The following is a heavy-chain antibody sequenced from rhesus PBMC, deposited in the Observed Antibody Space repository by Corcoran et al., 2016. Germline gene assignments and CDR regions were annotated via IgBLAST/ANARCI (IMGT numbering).Heavy chain of an antibody. D-gene: IGHD4-35*01. CDR3: AREPLYGNVDY. J-gene: IGHJ4*01. CDR1: GGSISDSYW. V-gene: IGHV4S10*01. CDR2: INGISPST. Sequence: QVQLQESGPGVVKPSETLSLTCAVSGGSISDSYWWSWIRQPPGKGLEWIGHINGISPSTNNNPSLKSRVTISKEPSKNQFSLKLSSVTAADTAVYYCAREPLYGNVDYWGQGVLVTVSS.